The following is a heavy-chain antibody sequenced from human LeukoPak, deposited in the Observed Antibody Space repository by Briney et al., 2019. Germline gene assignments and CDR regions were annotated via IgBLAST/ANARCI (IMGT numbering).Heavy chain of an antibody. D-gene: IGHD3-10*02. CDR3: AELGITMIGGV. V-gene: IGHV3-21*01. J-gene: IGHJ6*04. CDR2: ISSSSTYI. CDR1: GFTFSSYN. Sequence: GGSLRLSCAASGFTFSSYNMNWVRQAPGKGLEWVSSISSSSTYIYYADSMKGRFTISRDNAKNSLYLQMNSLRAEDTAVYYCAELGITMIGGVWGKGTTVTISS.